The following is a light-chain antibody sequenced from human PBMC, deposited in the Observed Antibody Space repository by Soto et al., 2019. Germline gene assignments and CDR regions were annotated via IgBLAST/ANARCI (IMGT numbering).Light chain of an antibody. CDR3: QQYHDWPLT. J-gene: IGKJ4*01. Sequence: EIVMTQSPATLSVSPGERATLSCRASQSVSSNFAWYQQRPAQAPRLLIYDVSTRATGVPTRFGGSGSGTEFTLTISSLQSEDFAVYYCQQYHDWPLTFGGGTRVEIK. V-gene: IGKV3D-15*01. CDR2: DVS. CDR1: QSVSSN.